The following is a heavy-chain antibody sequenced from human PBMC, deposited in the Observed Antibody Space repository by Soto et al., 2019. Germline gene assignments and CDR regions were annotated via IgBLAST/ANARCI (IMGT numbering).Heavy chain of an antibody. D-gene: IGHD6-19*01. V-gene: IGHV3-30*18. CDR3: AKSPPAVAGYFDY. CDR2: TSFDGSSG. J-gene: IGHJ4*02. Sequence: QVQLVESGGGVVQPGRSLRLSCAASGFTFTSSGMHWVRQAPGKGREWVAVTSFDGSSGYYADSVRGRFTISRDNSNNQLYLQMNSLRAEDTGVYYCAKSPPAVAGYFDYWGQGTLVTVSS. CDR1: GFTFTSSG.